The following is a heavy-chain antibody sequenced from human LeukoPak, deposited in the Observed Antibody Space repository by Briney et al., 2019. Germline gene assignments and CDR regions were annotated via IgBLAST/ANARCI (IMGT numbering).Heavy chain of an antibody. Sequence: ESLKISCKGSGYSFTSYWIGWVRQMPGKGLEWMGIIYPGDSDTRYSPSFQGQVTISADRSISTAYLQWSSLKASDTAMYYCARGGGSVEMATITPFFYWGQGTLVTVSS. CDR3: ARGGGSVEMATITPFFY. CDR1: GYSFTSYW. D-gene: IGHD5-24*01. J-gene: IGHJ4*02. V-gene: IGHV5-51*01. CDR2: IYPGDSDT.